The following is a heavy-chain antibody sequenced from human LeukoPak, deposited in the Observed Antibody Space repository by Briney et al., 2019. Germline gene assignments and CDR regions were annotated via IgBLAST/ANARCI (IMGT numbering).Heavy chain of an antibody. CDR1: GYTFTGYY. V-gene: IGHV1-2*02. CDR3: ARDQSDSSSLALDY. CDR2: INPNSGGT. D-gene: IGHD6-6*01. Sequence: ASVKVSCKASGYTFTGYYMHWVRQAPGQGLEWMGWINPNSGGTNYAQKFQGRVTMTRDTPISTAYMELSRLRSDDTAVYYCARDQSDSSSLALDYWGQGTLVTVSS. J-gene: IGHJ4*02.